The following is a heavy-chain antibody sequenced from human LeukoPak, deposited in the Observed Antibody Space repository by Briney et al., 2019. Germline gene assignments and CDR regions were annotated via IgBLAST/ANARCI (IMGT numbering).Heavy chain of an antibody. CDR2: IYYSGST. V-gene: IGHV4-31*03. D-gene: IGHD3-10*01. CDR3: AREDGKVRGVTGDV. J-gene: IGHJ6*02. CDR1: GGSISSGGYY. Sequence: SETLSLTCTVSGGSISSGGYYWSWIRQQPGKGLEWIGYIYYSGSTYYNPSLKSRVTISVDASKNQFSLKLSSVTAADTAVYYCAREDGKVRGVTGDVWGQGTTVTVSS.